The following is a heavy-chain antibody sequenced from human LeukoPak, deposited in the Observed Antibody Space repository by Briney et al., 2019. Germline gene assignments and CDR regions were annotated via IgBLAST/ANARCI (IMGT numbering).Heavy chain of an antibody. Sequence: GGSLRLSCAASRFTFDDYGMSWVRQAPGKGLEWVSGINWNGGSTGYGDSVKGRFTISRDNAKNSLYLQMNSLRAEDTALYYCARVSGTYYYYDSSGYYYFDYWGQGTLVTVSS. V-gene: IGHV3-20*04. D-gene: IGHD3-22*01. J-gene: IGHJ4*02. CDR1: RFTFDDYG. CDR2: INWNGGST. CDR3: ARVSGTYYYYDSSGYYYFDY.